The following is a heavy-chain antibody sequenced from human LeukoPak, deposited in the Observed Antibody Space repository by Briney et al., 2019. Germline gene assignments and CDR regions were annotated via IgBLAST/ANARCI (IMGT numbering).Heavy chain of an antibody. CDR1: GGSFSGYY. D-gene: IGHD2-2*02. J-gene: IGHJ6*02. Sequence: SETLSLTCAVYGGSFSGYYWSWIRQPPGKGLEWIGEINHSGSTNYNPSLKSRVTISVDTSKNQFSLKLSSVTAADTAVYYCARAPIYCSSTSCYTGAVYYYYGMDVWGQGTTVTVSS. CDR2: INHSGST. V-gene: IGHV4-34*01. CDR3: ARAPIYCSSTSCYTGAVYYYYGMDV.